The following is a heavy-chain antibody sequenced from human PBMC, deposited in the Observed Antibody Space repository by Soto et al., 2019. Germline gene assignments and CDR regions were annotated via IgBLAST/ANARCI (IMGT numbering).Heavy chain of an antibody. CDR2: INACNGNT. CDR3: ARDGGYGGPY. D-gene: IGHD4-17*01. V-gene: IGHV1-3*01. Sequence: VKVSCKASGYTFTSYAMHWVRQAPGQRLEWMGWINACNGNTNYSQKLQGRVTMTTDTSTSTAYMELRSLRSDDTAVYYCARDGGYGGPYWGQGTLVTVSS. J-gene: IGHJ4*02. CDR1: GYTFTSYA.